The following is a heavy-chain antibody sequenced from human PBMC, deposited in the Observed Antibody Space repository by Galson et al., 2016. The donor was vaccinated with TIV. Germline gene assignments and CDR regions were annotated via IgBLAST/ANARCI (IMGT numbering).Heavy chain of an antibody. Sequence: SVKVSCKVSGYTLIEIAMHWVRQAPGKGLEWMEGFDPEASKTIYAQKFQGRVTMTEATFTDTAYMELNNLTSDDTAVYYCATVAWFPGLSLDSWGQGTLVTVSS. J-gene: IGHJ4*02. V-gene: IGHV1-24*01. CDR1: GYTLIEIA. CDR2: FDPEASKT. D-gene: IGHD3-22*01. CDR3: ATVAWFPGLSLDS.